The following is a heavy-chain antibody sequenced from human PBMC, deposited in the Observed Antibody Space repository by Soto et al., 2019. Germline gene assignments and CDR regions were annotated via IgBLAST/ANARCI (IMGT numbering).Heavy chain of an antibody. D-gene: IGHD3-10*01. V-gene: IGHV4-34*01. CDR1: VGSFSGYY. CDR3: ARDLRGGYEYAARPLRRSYDDE. Sequence: SETLSLTCSVYVGSFSGYYWSWIRQPPGKGLEWIGEINHSGSTNYNPSLKSRVTISVDTSKNQFSLKLSSVTAADTAGYYGARDLRGGYEYAARPLRRSYDDEWGQGNLV. J-gene: IGHJ4*02. CDR2: INHSGST.